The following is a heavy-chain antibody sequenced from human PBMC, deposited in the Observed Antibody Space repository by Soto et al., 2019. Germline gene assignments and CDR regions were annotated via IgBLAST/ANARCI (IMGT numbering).Heavy chain of an antibody. CDR1: GFTFSSYA. J-gene: IGHJ6*02. CDR2: ISGSGGST. Sequence: GGSLRLFCAASGFTFSSYAMSWVRQAPGKGLEWVSAISGSGGSTYYADSVKGRFTISRDNSKNTLYLQMNSLRAEDTAVYYCAKDSSMIDGMDVWGQGTTVTVSS. CDR3: AKDSSMIDGMDV. D-gene: IGHD3-16*01. V-gene: IGHV3-23*01.